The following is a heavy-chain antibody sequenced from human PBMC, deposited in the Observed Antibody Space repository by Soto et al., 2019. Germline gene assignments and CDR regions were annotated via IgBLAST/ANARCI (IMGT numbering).Heavy chain of an antibody. D-gene: IGHD3-3*01. CDR1: GGSIFSYY. CDR2: IYTSGSI. V-gene: IGHV4-4*07. Sequence: PSETLSLTCTVSGGSIFSYYWNWIRQPAGKGLEWIGRIYTSGSINYNPSLKSRVTMSVDTSKNQFSLILTSVTAADTAVYFCTSSPFGVVNDYWGQGTLVTVSS. J-gene: IGHJ4*02. CDR3: TSSPFGVVNDY.